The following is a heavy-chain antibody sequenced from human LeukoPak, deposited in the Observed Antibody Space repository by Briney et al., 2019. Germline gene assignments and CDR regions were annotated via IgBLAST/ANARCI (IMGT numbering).Heavy chain of an antibody. CDR1: GYTFTSYG. CDR2: ISAYNGYT. V-gene: IGHV1-18*01. Sequence: ASVKVSCKASGYTFTSYGISWVRQAPGQGLEWMGWISAYNGYTNYAQKLQGRVSMTTDTSTSTAYMELRSLRSDDTAVYYCAREGYDSSGYYCYFDYWGQGTLVTVSS. CDR3: AREGYDSSGYYCYFDY. J-gene: IGHJ4*02. D-gene: IGHD3-22*01.